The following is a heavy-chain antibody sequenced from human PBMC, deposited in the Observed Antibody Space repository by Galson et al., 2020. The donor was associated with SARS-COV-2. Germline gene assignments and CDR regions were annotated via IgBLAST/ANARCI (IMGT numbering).Heavy chain of an antibody. CDR3: ARDSETDYFNY. CDR2: ITPHNGDT. Sequence: ALVKVSCKASGYTFTDYDITWVRQAPGQGLEWMGWITPHNGDTRYAQNLKGRLTLTTDTSTNTAHMELRSLRSDDTAVYYCARDSETDYFNYWGQGSLVTVSS. CDR1: GYTFTDYD. J-gene: IGHJ4*02. V-gene: IGHV1-18*01.